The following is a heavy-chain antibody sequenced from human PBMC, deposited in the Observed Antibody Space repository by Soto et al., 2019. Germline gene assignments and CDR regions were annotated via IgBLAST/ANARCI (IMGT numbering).Heavy chain of an antibody. V-gene: IGHV3-21*01. CDR3: ARQAAGSSGWPIDY. Sequence: EVQLVESGGGLVKPGGSLRLSCAASGFTFSTYSMNWVRQAPGKGLEWVSSISSGSNYMYYADSVRGRFTISRDNAENSLYLQMNSLRADDTAVYYCARQAAGSSGWPIDYWGQGTLVTVSS. CDR2: ISSGSNYM. J-gene: IGHJ4*02. CDR1: GFTFSTYS. D-gene: IGHD6-25*01.